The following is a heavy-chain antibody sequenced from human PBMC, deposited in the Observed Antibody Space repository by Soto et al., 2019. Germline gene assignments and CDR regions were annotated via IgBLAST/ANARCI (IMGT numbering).Heavy chain of an antibody. D-gene: IGHD3-10*01. Sequence: QITLKESGPTLVKPTQTLTLTCTFSGFSLSTSGVGVGWIRQPPGKALEWLALIYWDDDKRYSPSLKSRLTITKDTSKNQVVVTMTNMDPVDTATDYCAHRGVWFGELFPEQRYYFDYLGQGTLVTVSS. J-gene: IGHJ4*02. CDR2: IYWDDDK. CDR3: AHRGVWFGELFPEQRYYFDY. CDR1: GFSLSTSGVG. V-gene: IGHV2-5*02.